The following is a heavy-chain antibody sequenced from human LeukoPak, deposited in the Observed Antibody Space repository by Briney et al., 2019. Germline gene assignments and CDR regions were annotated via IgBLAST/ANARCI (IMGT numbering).Heavy chain of an antibody. CDR2: INPKNGGT. CDR1: GYTFTGYF. J-gene: IGHJ4*02. CDR3: TRGPRGYYFDY. V-gene: IGHV1-2*02. Sequence: GASVKVSCKASGYTFTGYFMNWVRQAPGQGLEWMGWINPKNGGTDSAQKFQGRVTMTRDTSISTAYMEVSSLRSDDTAIYYCTRGPRGYYFDYWGQGTLVTVSS.